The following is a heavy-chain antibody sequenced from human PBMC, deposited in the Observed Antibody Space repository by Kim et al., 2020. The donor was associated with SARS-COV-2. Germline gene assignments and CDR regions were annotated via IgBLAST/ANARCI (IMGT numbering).Heavy chain of an antibody. D-gene: IGHD6-13*01. Sequence: SETLSLTCTVSGGSISSYYWSWIRQPPGKGLEWIGYIYYSGSTNYNPSLKSRVTISVDTSKNQFSLKLSSVTAADTAVYYCAREGFWAAAGGVNWFDPWGQGTLVTVSS. CDR3: AREGFWAAAGGVNWFDP. CDR1: GGSISSYY. CDR2: IYYSGST. J-gene: IGHJ5*02. V-gene: IGHV4-59*13.